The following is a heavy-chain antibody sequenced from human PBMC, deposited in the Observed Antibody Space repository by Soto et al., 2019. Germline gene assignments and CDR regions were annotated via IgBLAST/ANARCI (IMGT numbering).Heavy chain of an antibody. Sequence: ASFKVSCKTSGDTFTTYCMRWVRQTPGQRLEWMGWINPGNGNTKYSQKFQGKVTITRDTSASTAYMELSSLRSEDTAVYYCARPGSSLSGINYYYYGMDVWGQGTTVTVSS. CDR3: ARPGSSLSGINYYYYGMDV. D-gene: IGHD1-26*01. CDR1: GDTFTTYC. CDR2: INPGNGNT. V-gene: IGHV1-3*01. J-gene: IGHJ6*02.